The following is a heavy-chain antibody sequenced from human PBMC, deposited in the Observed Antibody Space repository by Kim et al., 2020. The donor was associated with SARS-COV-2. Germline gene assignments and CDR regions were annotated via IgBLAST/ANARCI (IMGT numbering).Heavy chain of an antibody. CDR3: AKRGFGESVGY. D-gene: IGHD3-10*01. CDR2: T. J-gene: IGHJ4*02. Sequence: TYYADSVKGRFTISRARSKNTLYLQLNSLRAEDTAVYYCAKRGFGESVGYWGQGTLVTVSS. V-gene: IGHV3-23*01.